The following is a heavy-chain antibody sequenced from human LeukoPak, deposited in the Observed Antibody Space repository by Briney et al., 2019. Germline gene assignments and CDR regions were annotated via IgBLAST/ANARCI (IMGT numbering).Heavy chain of an antibody. CDR1: GYSISSGYY. Sequence: PSETLSLTCAVSGYSISSGYYWGWIRQPPGKGLEWIGSIYHNGNTYYNPSLKSRVTISVGTSKNQFSLKLSSVTAADTAVSYCAREYSSSSRAFDIWGQGTMVTVSS. CDR2: IYHNGNT. J-gene: IGHJ3*02. CDR3: AREYSSSSRAFDI. D-gene: IGHD6-6*01. V-gene: IGHV4-38-2*02.